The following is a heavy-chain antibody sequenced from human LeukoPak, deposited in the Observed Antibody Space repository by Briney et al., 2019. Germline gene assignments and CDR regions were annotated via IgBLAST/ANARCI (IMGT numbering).Heavy chain of an antibody. V-gene: IGHV4-39*07. Sequence: SETLSLTCTVSGGSISSSSYYWGWIRQPPGKGLEWIGSIYYSGSTYYNPSLKSRVTISVDTSKNQFSLKLSSVTAADTAVYYCARDSSYSYGHWFDPWGQGTLVTVSS. D-gene: IGHD5-18*01. CDR1: GGSISSSSYY. CDR2: IYYSGST. J-gene: IGHJ5*02. CDR3: ARDSSYSYGHWFDP.